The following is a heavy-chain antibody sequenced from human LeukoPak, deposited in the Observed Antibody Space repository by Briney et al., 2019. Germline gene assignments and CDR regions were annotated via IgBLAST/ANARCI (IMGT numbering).Heavy chain of an antibody. CDR2: IYYSGST. J-gene: IGHJ4*02. Sequence: SETLSLTCTVSGGSISSGGHCWSWIRQHPGMGLEWIGYIYYSGSTYYNPSLKSRVTISVDTSKNQFSLKLSSVTAADTAVYYCARMRIAARTYYFDYWGQGTLVTVSS. D-gene: IGHD6-6*01. CDR3: ARMRIAARTYYFDY. V-gene: IGHV4-31*03. CDR1: GGSISSGGHC.